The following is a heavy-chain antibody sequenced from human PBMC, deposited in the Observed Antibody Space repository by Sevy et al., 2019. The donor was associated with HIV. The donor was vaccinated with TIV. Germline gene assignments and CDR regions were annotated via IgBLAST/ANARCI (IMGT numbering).Heavy chain of an antibody. CDR1: GDSISSGGYY. D-gene: IGHD3-10*01. CDR2: IYYSGST. V-gene: IGHV4-31*03. J-gene: IGHJ4*02. CDR3: ARGTGYYGNFFDY. Sequence: LSETLSLTCTVSGDSISSGGYYWTWIRQHPGKGLEWIGHIYYSGSTYYNPSLKSRITISVDTSKNQFSLKLTSVTAADTAVYHCARGTGYYGNFFDYWGPGTLVTVSS.